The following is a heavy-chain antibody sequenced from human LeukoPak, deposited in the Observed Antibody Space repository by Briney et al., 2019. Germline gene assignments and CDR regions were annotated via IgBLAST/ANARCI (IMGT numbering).Heavy chain of an antibody. Sequence: SETLSLTCAVYGGSFSGYYWSWIRQPPGKGLEWIGEINHSGSTNYNPSLKSRVTISVDTSKNQFSLKLSSVTAADTAVYYCVRGGVMFDYWGQGTLVTVSS. J-gene: IGHJ4*02. V-gene: IGHV4-34*01. CDR1: GGSFSGYY. D-gene: IGHD3-16*01. CDR2: INHSGST. CDR3: VRGGVMFDY.